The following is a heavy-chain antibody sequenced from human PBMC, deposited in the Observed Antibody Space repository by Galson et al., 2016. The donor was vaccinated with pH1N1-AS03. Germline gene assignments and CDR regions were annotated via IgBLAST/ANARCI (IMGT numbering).Heavy chain of an antibody. Sequence: SLRLSCAASGFTFGSSAMSWVRQAPGKGLEWVSAISGSGNNTYYGDSVKGRLAISRDNSKNMLYLQMNSLRAEDTAVYYCAKDKGLGGGSCYQYWGQGTLVTVSS. CDR2: ISGSGNNT. CDR3: AKDKGLGGGSCYQY. J-gene: IGHJ4*02. V-gene: IGHV3-23*01. CDR1: GFTFGSSA. D-gene: IGHD2-15*01.